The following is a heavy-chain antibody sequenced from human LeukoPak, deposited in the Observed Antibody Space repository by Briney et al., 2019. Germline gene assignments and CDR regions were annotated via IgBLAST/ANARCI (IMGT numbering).Heavy chain of an antibody. Sequence: ASVKVSCKASGYTFTGYYFHWVRQDPGQGLEWMGWINSNSGATNYAQKFQGRVTMTRDTSISTAYMELSRLRSDDTAVYYCARGLPYFDYWGQGTLVTVSS. CDR3: ARGLPYFDY. CDR1: GYTFTGYY. CDR2: INSNSGAT. J-gene: IGHJ4*02. V-gene: IGHV1-2*02.